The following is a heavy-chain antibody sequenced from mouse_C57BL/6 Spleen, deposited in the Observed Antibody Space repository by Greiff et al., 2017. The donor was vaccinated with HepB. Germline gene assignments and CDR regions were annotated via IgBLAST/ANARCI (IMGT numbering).Heavy chain of an antibody. CDR2: INPNNGGT. Sequence: EVLLVESGPELVKPGASVKIPCKASGYTFTDYNMDWVKQSHGKSLEWIGDINPNNGGTIYNQKFKGKATMTVDKSSSTAYMERRSLTSEDTAVYYCARGYDYFFDYWGKGTTLTVSS. CDR3: ARGYDYFFDY. J-gene: IGHJ2*01. D-gene: IGHD2-4*01. V-gene: IGHV1-18*01. CDR1: GYTFTDYN.